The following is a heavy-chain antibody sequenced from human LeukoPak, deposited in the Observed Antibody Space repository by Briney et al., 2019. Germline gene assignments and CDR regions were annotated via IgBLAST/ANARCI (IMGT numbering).Heavy chain of an antibody. CDR3: ARDPIGGLYYYYMDV. D-gene: IGHD4-23*01. CDR2: ISSSSSYI. J-gene: IGHJ6*03. CDR1: GFTFSSYS. Sequence: GGSLRLSCAASGFTFSSYSMNWVRQAPGKGLEWVSSISSSSSYIYYADSVKGRFTISRDNAKDSLYLQMNSLRAEDTTVYYCARDPIGGLYYYYMDVWGKGTTVTVSS. V-gene: IGHV3-21*01.